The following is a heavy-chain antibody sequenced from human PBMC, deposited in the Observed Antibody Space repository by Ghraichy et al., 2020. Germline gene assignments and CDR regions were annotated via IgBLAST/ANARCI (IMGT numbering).Heavy chain of an antibody. V-gene: IGHV3-49*03. D-gene: IGHD5-12*01. Sequence: GGSLRLSCTASGFTFGDYAMSWFRQAPGKGLEWVGFIRSKAYGGTTEYAASVKGRFTISRDDSKSIAYLQMNSLKTEDTAVYYCTRYSGYGGYGMDVVGQGTTVTVSS. CDR2: IRSKAYGGTT. J-gene: IGHJ6*02. CDR3: TRYSGYGGYGMDV. CDR1: GFTFGDYA.